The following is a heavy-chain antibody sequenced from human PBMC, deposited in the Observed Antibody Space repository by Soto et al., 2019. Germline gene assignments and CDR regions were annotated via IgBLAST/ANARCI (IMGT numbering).Heavy chain of an antibody. V-gene: IGHV3-15*01. Sequence: GGSLRLSCTVSGFTFSNAWITWVRQAPGKGLEWVGRIKSKTDDGTTDYAAPVKGRFTISRDDSRNTLYLQMNSLKTEDTAVYYCTTDSSSWAYYYYYGMDVWGQGTTVTVSS. CDR3: TTDSSSWAYYYYYGMDV. CDR2: IKSKTDDGTT. D-gene: IGHD2-2*01. J-gene: IGHJ6*02. CDR1: GFTFSNAW.